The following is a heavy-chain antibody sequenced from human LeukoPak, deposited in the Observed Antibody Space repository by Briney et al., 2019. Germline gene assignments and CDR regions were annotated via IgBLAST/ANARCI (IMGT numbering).Heavy chain of an antibody. V-gene: IGHV3-66*02. J-gene: IGHJ4*02. D-gene: IGHD2-15*01. Sequence: GGSLRLSCAASGFTVSSNYMTWVRQAPRKGLEWVSVIYSGGSTYYPDSVKGRFTISRDNSKHTLYLQMNSLRAENTAVYYCARDRYCSGGSCDYWGQGTLVTVSS. CDR2: IYSGGST. CDR3: ARDRYCSGGSCDY. CDR1: GFTVSSNY.